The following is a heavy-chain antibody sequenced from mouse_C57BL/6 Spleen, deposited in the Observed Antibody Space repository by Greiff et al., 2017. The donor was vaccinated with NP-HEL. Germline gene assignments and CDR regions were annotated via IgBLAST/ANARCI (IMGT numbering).Heavy chain of an antibody. CDR3: ARTRRGDY. J-gene: IGHJ4*01. CDR2: IDPSDSYT. CDR1: GYTFTSYW. V-gene: IGHV1-69*01. Sequence: QVHVKQPGAELVMPGASVKLSCKASGYTFTSYWMHWVKQRPGQGLEWIGEIDPSDSYTNYNQKFKGKSTLTVDKSSSTAYMQLSSLTSEDSAVYYCARTRRGDYWGQGTSVTVSS.